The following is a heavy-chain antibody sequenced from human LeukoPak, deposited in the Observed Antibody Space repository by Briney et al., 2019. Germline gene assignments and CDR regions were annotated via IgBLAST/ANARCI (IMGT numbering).Heavy chain of an antibody. CDR1: GFTFSSYW. D-gene: IGHD2-21*01. CDR2: IKQDGSEK. Sequence: PGGSLRLSCAASGFTFSSYWMSWVRQAPGKGLEWVANIKQDGSEKYYVDSVEGRFTISRDNAKNSLYLQMNSLRAEDTAVYYCARVVPNYSRDWFDPWGQGTLVTVSS. J-gene: IGHJ5*02. CDR3: ARVVPNYSRDWFDP. V-gene: IGHV3-7*01.